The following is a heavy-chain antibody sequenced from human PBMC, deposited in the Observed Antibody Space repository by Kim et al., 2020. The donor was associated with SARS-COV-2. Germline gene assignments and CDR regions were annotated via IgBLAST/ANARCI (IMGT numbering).Heavy chain of an antibody. CDR2: IKQDGSEK. CDR3: ARPEGYCSGGSCYSLNYYGMDV. V-gene: IGHV3-7*01. CDR1: GFTFSSYW. Sequence: GGSLRLSCAASGFTFSSYWMSWVRQAPGKGLEWVANIKQDGSEKYYVDSVKGRFTISRDNAKNSLYLQMNSLKAEDTAVYYCARPEGYCSGGSCYSLNYYGMDVWGQGTTVTVSS. D-gene: IGHD2-15*01. J-gene: IGHJ6*02.